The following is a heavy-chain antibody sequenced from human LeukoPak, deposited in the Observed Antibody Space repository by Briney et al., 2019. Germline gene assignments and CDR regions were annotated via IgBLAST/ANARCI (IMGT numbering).Heavy chain of an antibody. CDR1: GFTVSSNY. CDR3: ARDRGSGRGYYFDY. Sequence: PGGSLRLSCAASGFTVSSNYMSWVRQAPGQGLEWVSAIYSGGSTYYADSVKGRFTISRDNSQNTLYLQMNSLRAEDTALYYCARDRGSGRGYYFDYWGQGTLVTVSS. V-gene: IGHV3-53*01. CDR2: IYSGGST. J-gene: IGHJ4*02. D-gene: IGHD6-19*01.